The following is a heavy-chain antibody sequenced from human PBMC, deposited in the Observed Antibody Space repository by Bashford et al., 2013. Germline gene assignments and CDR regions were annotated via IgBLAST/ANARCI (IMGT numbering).Heavy chain of an antibody. CDR2: INPNSGGT. Sequence: WVRQAPGQGLEWMGWINPNSGGTNYAQKFQGRVTMTRDTSISTAYMELSRLRSDDTAVYYCARAMAGAARPEIFDYWGQGNPGSPSPQVCVWAGTGTVSLCDAFDIWGQGTSGHRL. J-gene: IGHJ3*02. CDR3: ARAMAGAARPEIFDYWGQGNPGSPSPQVCVWAGTGTVSLCDAFDI. D-gene: IGHD6-6*01. V-gene: IGHV1-2*02.